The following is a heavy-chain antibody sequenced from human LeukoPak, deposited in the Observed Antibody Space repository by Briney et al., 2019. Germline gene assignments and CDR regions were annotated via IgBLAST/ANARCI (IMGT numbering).Heavy chain of an antibody. J-gene: IGHJ4*02. D-gene: IGHD3-22*01. Sequence: ASVKVSCKASGYTFTSYGISWVRQAPGQGLEWMGWISAYNGNTNYAQKLQGRVTMTRDTSISTAYMELNRLRSDDTAVYYCARVMDYYDNSGINYWGQGTLVTVSS. V-gene: IGHV1-18*01. CDR1: GYTFTSYG. CDR3: ARVMDYYDNSGINY. CDR2: ISAYNGNT.